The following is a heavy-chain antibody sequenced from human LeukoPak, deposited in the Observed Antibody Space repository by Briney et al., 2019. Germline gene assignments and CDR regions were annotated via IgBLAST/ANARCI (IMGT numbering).Heavy chain of an antibody. V-gene: IGHV3-74*01. CDR3: ARDEAYQLLL. Sequence: GGSLRLSCAASGFTFRTYWTHWVRQAPGKGLVWVSRINGDGSSTNYADSVKGRFTISRDNGKNMVYLQMNSLRDEDTAVYYCARDEAYQLLLWGQGTLVTVSS. J-gene: IGHJ4*02. CDR2: INGDGSST. D-gene: IGHD2-2*01. CDR1: GFTFRTYW.